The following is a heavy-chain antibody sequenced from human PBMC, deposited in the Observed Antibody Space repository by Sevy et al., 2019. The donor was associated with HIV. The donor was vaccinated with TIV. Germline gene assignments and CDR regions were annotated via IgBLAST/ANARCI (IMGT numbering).Heavy chain of an antibody. CDR1: GGSISSGNYL. J-gene: IGHJ4*02. Sequence: SETLSLTCTVSGGSISSGNYLWSWIRQTPGKGLEWIGTVPYSGRTYYNPSLKSRITISEDTSKNQFSLNLNSGTAADTAVYFCARNFDYWGQGTLVTVSS. CDR3: ARNFDY. CDR2: VPYSGRT. V-gene: IGHV4-39*01.